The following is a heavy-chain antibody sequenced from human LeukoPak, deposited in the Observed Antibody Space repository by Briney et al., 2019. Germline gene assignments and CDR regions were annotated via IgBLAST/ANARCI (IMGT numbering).Heavy chain of an antibody. Sequence: PGGSLRLSCAASGFTFSSYGMHWVRQAPGKGLEWVAVVSYDRSNKYYADSVKGRFTISRDNSKNTLYLQMNSLRAEDAAVYYCAKDVYDFWSGYYNSYDYWGQGTLVTVSS. D-gene: IGHD3-3*01. CDR3: AKDVYDFWSGYYNSYDY. CDR2: VSYDRSNK. CDR1: GFTFSSYG. J-gene: IGHJ4*02. V-gene: IGHV3-30*18.